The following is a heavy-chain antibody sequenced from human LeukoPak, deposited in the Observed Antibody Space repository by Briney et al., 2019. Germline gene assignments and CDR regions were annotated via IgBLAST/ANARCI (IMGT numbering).Heavy chain of an antibody. D-gene: IGHD1-26*01. V-gene: IGHV3-53*01. CDR3: ASGGIYYGAAFDF. CDR2: IYSGGST. Sequence: PGGSLRLSCAASRFTVSSNYMTWVRQAAGKGLEWVSVIYSGGSTYYADSVKGRFTISRDNSKNTLYLQMNSLRAEDTALYYCASGGIYYGAAFDFWGQGTLVTVSS. J-gene: IGHJ4*02. CDR1: RFTVSSNY.